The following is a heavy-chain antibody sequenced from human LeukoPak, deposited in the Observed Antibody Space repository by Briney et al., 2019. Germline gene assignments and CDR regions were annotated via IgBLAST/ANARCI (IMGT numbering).Heavy chain of an antibody. CDR1: GFTFSSYA. CDR3: AIFGDYYDSSGYYPLSMDV. D-gene: IGHD3-22*01. Sequence: GGSLRLSCAASGFTFSSYAVSWVRQAPGKGLEWVSAISGSGGSTYYADSVKGRFTISRDNSKNTLYLQMNSLRAEDTAVYYCAIFGDYYDSSGYYPLSMDVWGKGTTVTVSS. CDR2: ISGSGGST. V-gene: IGHV3-23*01. J-gene: IGHJ6*04.